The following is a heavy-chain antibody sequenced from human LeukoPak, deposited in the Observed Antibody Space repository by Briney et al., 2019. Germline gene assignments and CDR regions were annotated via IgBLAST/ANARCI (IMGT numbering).Heavy chain of an antibody. Sequence: ASVKVSCKASGYTFTGYYMHWVRQAPGQGLEWMGWINPNSGGTNYAQKFQGRVTVTRDTSISTAYMELSRLRSDDTAVYYCARSRYCSSTSCYSFDYWGQGTLVTVSS. CDR3: ARSRYCSSTSCYSFDY. CDR2: INPNSGGT. CDR1: GYTFTGYY. V-gene: IGHV1-2*02. D-gene: IGHD2-2*01. J-gene: IGHJ4*02.